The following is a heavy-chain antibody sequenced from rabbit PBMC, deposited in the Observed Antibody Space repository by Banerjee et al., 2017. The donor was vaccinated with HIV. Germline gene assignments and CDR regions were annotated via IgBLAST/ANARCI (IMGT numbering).Heavy chain of an antibody. V-gene: IGHV1S45*01. D-gene: IGHD1-1*01. Sequence: QEQLEESGGGLVKPEGSLTLTCKASGFSFSSGYDMCWVRQAPGKGLEWIACINTSSGNTVYATWAKGRFTISRTSSTTVALQMTSLTAADTATYSCARAAYSSSSGCSHFNLWGQGTLVTVS. CDR1: GFSFSSGYD. J-gene: IGHJ4*01. CDR3: ARAAYSSSSGCSHFNL. CDR2: INTSSGNT.